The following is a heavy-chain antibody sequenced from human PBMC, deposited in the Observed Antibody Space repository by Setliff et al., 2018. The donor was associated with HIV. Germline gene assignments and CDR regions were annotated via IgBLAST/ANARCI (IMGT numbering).Heavy chain of an antibody. CDR1: GFTFSSHA. V-gene: IGHV3-30-3*02. J-gene: IGHJ3*01. D-gene: IGHD3-22*01. CDR2: ISSDGKRK. CDR3: AKLDYYDYSGSWARKVAIDF. Sequence: GGSLRLSCAASGFTFSSHAMHWVRQAPGKGLEWMTVISSDGKRKYDADSVKGRFTISRDNSNNTLSLQMSSLRAEDTALYYCAKLDYYDYSGSWARKVAIDFWGRGTMVTVSS.